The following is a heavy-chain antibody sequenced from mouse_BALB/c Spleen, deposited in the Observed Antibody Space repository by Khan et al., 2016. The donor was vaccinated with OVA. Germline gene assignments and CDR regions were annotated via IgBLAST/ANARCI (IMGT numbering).Heavy chain of an antibody. Sequence: EVQLQQSGPELVKPGASVKIPCKASGYTFTDYNMDWVKQSHGKSLEWIGDINPNNGDTFYNQKFKGKATLTVDKSSSPAFMWLRSLTSEDTAVYYCARTGYGSLGYWGQGTTLTVSS. D-gene: IGHD1-1*01. V-gene: IGHV1-18*01. J-gene: IGHJ2*01. CDR3: ARTGYGSLGY. CDR1: GYTFTDYN. CDR2: INPNNGDT.